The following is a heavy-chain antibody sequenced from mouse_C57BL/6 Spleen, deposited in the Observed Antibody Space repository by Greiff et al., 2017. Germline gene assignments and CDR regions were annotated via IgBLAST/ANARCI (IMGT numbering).Heavy chain of an antibody. CDR1: GYTFTSYW. D-gene: IGHD1-2*01. Sequence: QVQLQQPGAELVKPGASVKLSCKASGYTFTSYWMHWVKQRPGQGLEWIGMIHPNSGSTNYNEKFKSKATLTVDKSSSTAYMQLSSLTSEDSAVYDCARSGLLRPPYFDYWGQGTTLTVSS. CDR2: IHPNSGST. J-gene: IGHJ2*01. CDR3: ARSGLLRPPYFDY. V-gene: IGHV1-64*01.